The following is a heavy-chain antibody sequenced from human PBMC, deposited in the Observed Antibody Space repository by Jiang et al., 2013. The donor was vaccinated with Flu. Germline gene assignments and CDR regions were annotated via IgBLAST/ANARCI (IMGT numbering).Heavy chain of an antibody. Sequence: GPGLVKPSETLSLTCNVSGSSISSGYYWGWIRQPPGKGLEWIGSIYQSGRTYHNPSFRGRLTISVDTSRNQFSLRLTSVTAADTALYYCARGLMTTSSSDPHTYFDPWGQGTLVTIS. D-gene: IGHD6-6*01. J-gene: IGHJ5*02. CDR3: ARGLMTTSSSDPHTYFDP. CDR1: GSSISSGYY. CDR2: IYQSGRT. V-gene: IGHV4-38-2*02.